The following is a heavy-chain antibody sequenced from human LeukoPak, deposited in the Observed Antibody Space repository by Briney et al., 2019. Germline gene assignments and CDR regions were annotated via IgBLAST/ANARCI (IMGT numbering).Heavy chain of an antibody. D-gene: IGHD6-13*01. CDR3: ARGGLAAAGTEGYFDY. CDR1: GGSFSGYY. CDR2: INHSGST. V-gene: IGHV4-34*01. Sequence: PSETLSLTCAVYGGSFSGYYWSWIRQPPGKGLEWIGEINHSGSTNYNPSLKSRVTISVDTSKSQFSLKLSSVTAADTAVYYCARGGLAAAGTEGYFDYWGQGTLVTVSS. J-gene: IGHJ4*02.